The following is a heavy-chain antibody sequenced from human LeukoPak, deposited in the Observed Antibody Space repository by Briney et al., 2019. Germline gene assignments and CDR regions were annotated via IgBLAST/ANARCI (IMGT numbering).Heavy chain of an antibody. CDR2: INPNSGDM. D-gene: IGHD6-19*01. Sequence: ASVKVSCKASGYTFTDHYMHWVRQAPGQGLEHMGWINPNSGDMKYAQKFQSRVTMTRYTSINTAYMELRSLRSDDTAVYYCARLYPSIPVAGSGNCFDSWGQGTLVTVSS. CDR1: GYTFTDHY. V-gene: IGHV1-2*02. CDR3: ARLYPSIPVAGSGNCFDS. J-gene: IGHJ4*02.